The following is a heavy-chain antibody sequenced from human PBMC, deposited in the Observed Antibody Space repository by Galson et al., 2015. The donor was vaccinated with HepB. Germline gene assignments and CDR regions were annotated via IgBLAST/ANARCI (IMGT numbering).Heavy chain of an antibody. CDR3: AREGIVVVVAATLIYYYYGMDV. CDR2: ISAYNGNT. D-gene: IGHD2-15*01. CDR1: GYTFTSYG. J-gene: IGHJ6*02. Sequence: SVKVSCKASGYTFTSYGISWVRQAPGQGLEWMGWISAYNGNTNYAQKLQGRVTMTTDTSTSTAYMELRSLRSDDTAVYYCAREGIVVVVAATLIYYYYGMDVWGQGTTVTVSS. V-gene: IGHV1-18*01.